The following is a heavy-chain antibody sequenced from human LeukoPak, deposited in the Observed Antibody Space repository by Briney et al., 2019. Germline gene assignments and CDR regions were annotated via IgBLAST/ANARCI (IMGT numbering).Heavy chain of an antibody. CDR2: ISYDGCNR. J-gene: IGHJ6*03. Sequence: PGGSLRLSCAASGFTFSSYGMHWVRQAPGKGLEWAAAISYDGCNRYYADSVKGRFTISRDNSKNTLYLQMNSLRAEDTAVYYCAKERRYYDILTGQAGYYYYYMAVWGKGTTVTVS. D-gene: IGHD3-9*01. CDR3: AKERRYYDILTGQAGYYYYYMAV. V-gene: IGHV3-30*18. CDR1: GFTFSSYG.